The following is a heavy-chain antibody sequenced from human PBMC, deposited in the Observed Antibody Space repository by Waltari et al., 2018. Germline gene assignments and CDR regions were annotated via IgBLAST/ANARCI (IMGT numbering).Heavy chain of an antibody. CDR3: AKTCSGGSCYSN. J-gene: IGHJ4*02. V-gene: IGHV3-30*02. CDR1: GFTFSSYD. CDR2: IRYDGSNK. Sequence: QVQLVESGGGVVQPGGSLRLSCAASGFTFSSYDMHWVRQAPGKGLEWVAFIRYDGSNKYYADSVKGRFTSSRDNSKNTLYLQMNSLRAEDTAVYYCAKTCSGGSCYSNWGQGTLVTVSS. D-gene: IGHD2-15*01.